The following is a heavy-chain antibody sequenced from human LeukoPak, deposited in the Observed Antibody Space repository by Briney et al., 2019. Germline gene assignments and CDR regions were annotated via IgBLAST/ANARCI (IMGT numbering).Heavy chain of an antibody. J-gene: IGHJ4*02. Sequence: SETLSLTCTVSDYSISSGYGYYWGWIRQPPGKGLEWIGNIYHSGITYYNHFNSSLKSRVTISIDTVKNQFPLRLTSVTAADTAVYFCATLVSTRYYFDYWGQGTLVTVSS. CDR1: DYSISSGYGYY. CDR2: IYHSGIT. CDR3: ATLVSTRYYFDY. D-gene: IGHD5/OR15-5a*01. V-gene: IGHV4-38-2*02.